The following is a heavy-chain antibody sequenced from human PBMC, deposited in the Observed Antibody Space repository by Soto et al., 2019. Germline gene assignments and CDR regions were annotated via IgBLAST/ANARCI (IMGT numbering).Heavy chain of an antibody. CDR3: ARVKLGGVVIMGIDY. Sequence: PSETLSLTCAVSGGSISSSNWWSWARQPPGKGLEWIGEIYHSGSTNYNPSLKSRVIISVDKSKNQFSLKLSSVTAADTAVYYCARVKLGGVVIMGIDYWGQGTLVTVSS. D-gene: IGHD3-3*01. J-gene: IGHJ4*02. CDR2: IYHSGST. V-gene: IGHV4-4*02. CDR1: GGSISSSNW.